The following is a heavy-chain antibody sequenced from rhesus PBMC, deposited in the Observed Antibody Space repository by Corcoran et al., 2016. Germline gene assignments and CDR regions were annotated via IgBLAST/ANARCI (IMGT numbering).Heavy chain of an antibody. V-gene: IGHV4-106*01. CDR3: ARNSNPKDD. Sequence: QVKLQESSPGVVKPTKTLSRTGTVSGGSMSGGNYWRWVRQPPVKGLEWIGYSYGSGGDTNYHPPLKNRVTIPIDPSKNQCSLKLNSVNAANTAVYYRARNSNPKDDWGQGVLVTVAS. CDR2: SYGSGGDT. CDR1: GGSMSGGNY. J-gene: IGHJ4*01.